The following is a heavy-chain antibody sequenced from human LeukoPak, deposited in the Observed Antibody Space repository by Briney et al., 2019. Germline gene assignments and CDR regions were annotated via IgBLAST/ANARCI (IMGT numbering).Heavy chain of an antibody. CDR3: ASAVAGTVDY. V-gene: IGHV4-39*01. CDR1: GGSISSSGYY. D-gene: IGHD6-19*01. J-gene: IGHJ4*02. Sequence: PSETLSLTCTVSGGSISSSGYYWSWVRQPPGKGLEWIGSIYYSGSTYYNPSLKSRVTISVDTSKNQFSLKLSSVTAADTAVYYCASAVAGTVDYWGQGTLVTVSS. CDR2: IYYSGST.